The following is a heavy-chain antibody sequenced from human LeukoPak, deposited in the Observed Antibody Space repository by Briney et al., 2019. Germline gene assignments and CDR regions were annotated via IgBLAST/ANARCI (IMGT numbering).Heavy chain of an antibody. V-gene: IGHV4-30-4*07. J-gene: IGHJ4*02. Sequence: SETLSLTCAVSGGSISSGDYSWSWIRQPPGKGLEWIGYIYYSGSTYYNPSLTSRITISADTSKNQFSLKLSSATAADTAVYYCARVAIQVSFDYWGPGTPVTVSS. CDR3: ARVAIQVSFDY. D-gene: IGHD5-18*01. CDR1: GGSISSGDYS. CDR2: IYYSGST.